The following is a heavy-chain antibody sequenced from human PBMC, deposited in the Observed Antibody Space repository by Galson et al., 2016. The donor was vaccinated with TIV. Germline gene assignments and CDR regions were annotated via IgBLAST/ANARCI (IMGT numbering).Heavy chain of an antibody. V-gene: IGHV1-69-2*01. J-gene: IGHJ4*02. CDR1: GYIFTERF. Sequence: VKVSCKVSGYIFTERFIHWVRQAPGERPEWVGRVDPDNGETLYAEKFQGRVTMAADTSGDTAFMELSNLRSEDTAVFYCTTGGGSIGSYYFVFWGLGTLVTVSS. D-gene: IGHD5-12*01. CDR3: TTGGGSIGSYYFVF. CDR2: VDPDNGET.